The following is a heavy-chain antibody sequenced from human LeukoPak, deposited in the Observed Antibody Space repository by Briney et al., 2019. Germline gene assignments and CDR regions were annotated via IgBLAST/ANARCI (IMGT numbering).Heavy chain of an antibody. J-gene: IGHJ3*02. CDR2: ISSSSSYI. D-gene: IGHD1-26*01. Sequence: GGSLRLSCAASGFTFSSYSMNWVRQAPGKGLEWVSSISSSSSYIYYADSVKGRFTISRDNAKNSLYLQMNSLRAEDTAVYYCAREGSGSYLDAFDIWGQGTMVTVSS. CDR3: AREGSGSYLDAFDI. V-gene: IGHV3-21*01. CDR1: GFTFSSYS.